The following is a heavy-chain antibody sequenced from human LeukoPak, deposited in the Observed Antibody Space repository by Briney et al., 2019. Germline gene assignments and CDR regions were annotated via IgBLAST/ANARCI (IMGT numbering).Heavy chain of an antibody. V-gene: IGHV3-53*01. J-gene: IGHJ4*02. Sequence: PGGSLRLSCATSDLTVSDYYMSWVRQAPGRGLEWVSVISNGGVTYYADSVKGRFTISRDDSNDTVHLQMNNVRPEDTAVYYCGGSGSYYTPSYYWGQGTLVTVSS. CDR1: DLTVSDYY. CDR3: GGSGSYYTPSYY. CDR2: ISNGGVT. D-gene: IGHD3-10*01.